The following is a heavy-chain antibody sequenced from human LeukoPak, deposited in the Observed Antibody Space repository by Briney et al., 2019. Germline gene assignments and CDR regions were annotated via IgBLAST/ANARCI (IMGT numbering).Heavy chain of an antibody. D-gene: IGHD6-19*01. CDR2: IYHSGST. J-gene: IGHJ4*02. Sequence: PSGTLSLTCAVSGGSISSSNWWSWVRQLPGKGLEWIGEIYHSGSTNYNPSLKSRVTISVDKSKNQFSLKLSSVTAADTAVYYCASTLIGIAVAGTVYWGQGTLVTVSS. CDR3: ASTLIGIAVAGTVY. V-gene: IGHV4-4*02. CDR1: GGSISSSNW.